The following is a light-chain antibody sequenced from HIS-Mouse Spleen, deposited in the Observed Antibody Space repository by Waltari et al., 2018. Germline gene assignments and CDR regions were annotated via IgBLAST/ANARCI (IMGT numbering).Light chain of an antibody. Sequence: QSALTQPASVSGSPGQSITISCTGTSSDVGGYNYVSWYQQHPGKAPKRMIYEVSNRHSGVSNRVSGSKSGNTASLTISGLQAEDEADYYCSSYTSSSTLYVFGTGTKVTVL. CDR3: SSYTSSSTLYV. CDR2: EVS. CDR1: SSDVGGYNY. J-gene: IGLJ1*01. V-gene: IGLV2-14*01.